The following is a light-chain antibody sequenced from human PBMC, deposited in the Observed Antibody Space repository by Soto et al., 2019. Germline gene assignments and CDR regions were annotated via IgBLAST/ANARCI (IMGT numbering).Light chain of an antibody. CDR3: QQYKYWPPT. Sequence: EIVMTQSPATLSVSPGERATLSCRASQIVSNKLDWYQQKPGQAPRLVIDGASTRVTSCPAMFSGSGSGTEFTLTIGSLQSEDFAVYYCQQYKYWPPTFGQGTKVEIK. V-gene: IGKV3-15*01. J-gene: IGKJ1*01. CDR1: QIVSNK. CDR2: GAS.